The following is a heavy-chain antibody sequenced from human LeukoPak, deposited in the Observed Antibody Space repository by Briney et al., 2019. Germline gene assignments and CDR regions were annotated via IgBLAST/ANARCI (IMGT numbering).Heavy chain of an antibody. D-gene: IGHD5-12*01. CDR3: ARSLYSGYDCYFDY. CDR2: INPNSGGT. J-gene: IGHJ4*02. V-gene: IGHV1-2*02. Sequence: GASVKVSCKASGYTFTSYGISWVRQAPGQGLEWMGWINPNSGGTNYAQKFQGRVTMTRDTSISTAYMELSRLRSDDTAVYYCARSLYSGYDCYFDYWGQGTLVTVSS. CDR1: GYTFTSYG.